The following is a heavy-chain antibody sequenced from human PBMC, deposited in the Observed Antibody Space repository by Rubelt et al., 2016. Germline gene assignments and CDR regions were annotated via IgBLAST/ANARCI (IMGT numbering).Heavy chain of an antibody. D-gene: IGHD3-10*01. CDR3: ARGGRYYGSGSYQRHNWFDP. CDR1: GGSFSGYY. CDR2: INHSGST. J-gene: IGHJ5*02. Sequence: QVQLQQWGAGLLKPSETLSLTCAVYGGSFSGYYWSWIRQPPGKGLEWIGEINHSGSTNYNPSLKSRVTSSRGAAKNQLSLKLSSVTAADTAVYYCARGGRYYGSGSYQRHNWFDPWGQGTLVTVSS. V-gene: IGHV4-34*01.